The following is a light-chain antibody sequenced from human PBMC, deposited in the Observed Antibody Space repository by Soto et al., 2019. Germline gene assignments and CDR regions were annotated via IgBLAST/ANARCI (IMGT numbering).Light chain of an antibody. Sequence: QYVLTQPPSVSGAPGQRVTISCTGSSSNIGAGYDVHWYQQLPGTAPKLLIYGNSNRPSGVPDRFSGSKSGTSASLAITGLQAEDEADYYCQSYDSSLSGYVFGTGTKRTVL. CDR2: GNS. CDR3: QSYDSSLSGYV. J-gene: IGLJ1*01. V-gene: IGLV1-40*01. CDR1: SSNIGAGYD.